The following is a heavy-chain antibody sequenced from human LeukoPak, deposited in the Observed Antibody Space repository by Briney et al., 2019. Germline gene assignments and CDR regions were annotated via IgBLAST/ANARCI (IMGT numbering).Heavy chain of an antibody. V-gene: IGHV4-4*07. Sequence: SETLSLTCTVSGGSISSYYWSWIRQPAGKGLEWIGRIYTSGSTNYNPSLKSRVTMSVDTSKNQFSLKLSSVTAADTAVYYCARDRNYDFCSGYFYWFDPWGQGTLVTVSS. CDR2: IYTSGST. CDR3: ARDRNYDFCSGYFYWFDP. J-gene: IGHJ5*02. D-gene: IGHD3-3*01. CDR1: GGSISSYY.